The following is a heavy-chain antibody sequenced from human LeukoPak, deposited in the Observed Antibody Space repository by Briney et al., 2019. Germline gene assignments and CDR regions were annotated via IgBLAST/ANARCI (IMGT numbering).Heavy chain of an antibody. CDR3: AREGYSNFPFDP. J-gene: IGHJ5*02. CDR1: GGTFSSYA. Sequence: SVRVSCKASGGTFSSYAISWVRQAPGQGLEWMGGIIPIFGTANYAQKFQGRVTITADESTSTAYMELSSLRSEDTAVYYCAREGYSNFPFDPWGQGTLVTVSS. CDR2: IIPIFGTA. V-gene: IGHV1-69*13. D-gene: IGHD4-11*01.